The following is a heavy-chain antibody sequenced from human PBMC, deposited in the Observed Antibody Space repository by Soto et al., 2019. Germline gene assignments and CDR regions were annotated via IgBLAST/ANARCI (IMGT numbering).Heavy chain of an antibody. D-gene: IGHD2-15*01. J-gene: IGHJ5*02. CDR3: ARDPTDIVVVVAATPGWFDP. CDR2: ISAYNGNT. V-gene: IGHV1-18*01. Sequence: ASVKVSCKASGYTFTSYGISWVRQAPGQGLEWMGWISAYNGNTNYAQKLQGRVTMTTDTSTSTAYMELRSLRSDDTAVYYCARDPTDIVVVVAATPGWFDPWGQGTLVIVSS. CDR1: GYTFTSYG.